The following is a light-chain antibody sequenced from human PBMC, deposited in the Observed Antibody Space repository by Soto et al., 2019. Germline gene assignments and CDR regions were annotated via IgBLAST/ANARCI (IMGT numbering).Light chain of an antibody. J-gene: IGKJ1*01. Sequence: DIQMTQSPSSLSASVGDIVTITFRASQNIINYLNWYQQTPGKAPQLLIYDASALPRGVPSRFSGSGSGTKFTLTIASLQPDDFATYYCQQYETFSGTFGPGTKVDIK. V-gene: IGKV1-5*01. CDR1: QNIINY. CDR2: DAS. CDR3: QQYETFSGT.